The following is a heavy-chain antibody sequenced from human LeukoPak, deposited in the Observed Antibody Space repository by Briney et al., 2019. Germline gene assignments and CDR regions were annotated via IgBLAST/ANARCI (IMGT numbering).Heavy chain of an antibody. D-gene: IGHD2-15*01. CDR1: GDSISSGDYY. V-gene: IGHV4-30-4*01. CDR2: IYYSGST. CDR3: ARDNGYGQLDS. J-gene: IGHJ4*02. Sequence: SETLSLTCTVSGDSISSGDYYWSWIRQPPGNGLGWIGYIYYSGSTYYNPSLKSRVTISVDTSKNQFSLKLCSVTAADTAVYYCARDNGYGQLDSWGQGTLVTVSS.